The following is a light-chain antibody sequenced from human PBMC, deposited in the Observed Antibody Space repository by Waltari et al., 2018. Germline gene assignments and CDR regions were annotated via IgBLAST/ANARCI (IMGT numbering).Light chain of an antibody. CDR2: NNN. V-gene: IGLV1-44*01. CDR1: SPHLGCEQ. Sequence: QLVMALPPACAGTPGHRVSVPRSGSSPHLGCEQLHWYQQLPGTAPKLLIYNNNQRPSGVPDRFSGSKSGASASLAISGLQSEDEVDYYCATCDNSLNGYVFGSGTKLTVL. J-gene: IGLJ2*01. CDR3: ATCDNSLNGYV.